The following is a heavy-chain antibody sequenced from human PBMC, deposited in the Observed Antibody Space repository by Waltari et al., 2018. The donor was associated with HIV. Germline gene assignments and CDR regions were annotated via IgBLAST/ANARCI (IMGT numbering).Heavy chain of an antibody. CDR2: RSPNSGKT. D-gene: IGHD3-3*01. Sequence: QVQLVQFGAEVKQPGASVRVSCKTSGYDFSTFDINWVRQAAGQGLEWMGWRSPNSGKTGYAQRFKGRVSMTRDTSIDTAYMELSSLTSHDTAVYYCAKSRPGAVFGDNWGQGTLVAVSS. J-gene: IGHJ4*02. V-gene: IGHV1-8*01. CDR3: AKSRPGAVFGDN. CDR1: GYDFSTFD.